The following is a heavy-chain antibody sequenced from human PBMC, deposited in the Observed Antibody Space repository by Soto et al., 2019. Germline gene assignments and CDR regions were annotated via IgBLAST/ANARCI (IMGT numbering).Heavy chain of an antibody. J-gene: IGHJ6*02. Sequence: QVKLVQSGAEVKKPGASVNVSCKASGYSFHTYAISWVRQAPGQGLEWVGWISGYNGNTNYAQKFQGRVTLTRDTSTKTDFMELRSLTGDDTAVYYCAREYGMDVWGQGTTVPVSS. CDR1: GYSFHTYA. V-gene: IGHV1-18*01. CDR3: AREYGMDV. CDR2: ISGYNGNT.